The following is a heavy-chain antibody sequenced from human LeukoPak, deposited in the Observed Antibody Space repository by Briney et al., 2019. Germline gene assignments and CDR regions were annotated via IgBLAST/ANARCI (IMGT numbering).Heavy chain of an antibody. CDR3: ARHYTVVTPDFDS. CDR1: GGSISSYY. V-gene: IGHV4-59*01. Sequence: SETLSLTCTVSGGSISSYYWSWSRQPPGKGLEWIGYIYYSGSTNYNPSLKSRVTISVDTSKNQFSLNLTSVTAADTAVYYCARHYTVVTPDFDSWGQGTLVTVSS. D-gene: IGHD4-23*01. J-gene: IGHJ4*02. CDR2: IYYSGST.